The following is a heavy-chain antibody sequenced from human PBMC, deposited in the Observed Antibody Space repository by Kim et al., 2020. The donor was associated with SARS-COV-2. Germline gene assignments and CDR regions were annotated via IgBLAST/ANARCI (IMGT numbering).Heavy chain of an antibody. V-gene: IGHV3-30-3*01. CDR2: ITTDGSET. Sequence: GGSLRLSCFASGFSISNYAMYWVRQTPGRGLEWVALITTDGSETFYADSVKGRFFISRDSSKSSLYLQMNSLRLEDTAVYYCAKAGKTDHDYHSPLESWGQGTLVTVSS. CDR1: GFSISNYA. CDR3: AKAGKTDHDYHSPLES. D-gene: IGHD3-16*01. J-gene: IGHJ5*02.